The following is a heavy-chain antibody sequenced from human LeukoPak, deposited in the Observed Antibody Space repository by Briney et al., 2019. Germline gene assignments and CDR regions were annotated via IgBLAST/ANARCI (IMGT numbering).Heavy chain of an antibody. CDR1: GGSISTYY. CDR2: VYYNGNT. CDR3: ARRVAVTARYYFDF. V-gene: IGHV4-59*08. J-gene: IGHJ4*02. Sequence: PSETLSLTCTVSGGSISTYYWTWIRQSPGKGLEWIGFVYYNGNTNYNPSLKRRVTISVDTSKNQFSLRLSSVTAADTAVYFCARRVAVTARYYFDFWGQGTLVTVSS. D-gene: IGHD6-19*01.